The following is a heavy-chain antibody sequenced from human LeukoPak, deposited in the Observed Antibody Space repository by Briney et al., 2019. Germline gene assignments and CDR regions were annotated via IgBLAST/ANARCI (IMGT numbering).Heavy chain of an antibody. J-gene: IGHJ4*02. Sequence: SETLSLTCAVYGGSFSGYYWSWIRQPPGKGLEWIGEINHSGSTNYNPSLKSRVTISVDTSKNQLSLKLSSVTAADTAVYYCARGLRGYSYGYHYWGQGTLVTVSS. CDR1: GGSFSGYY. D-gene: IGHD5-18*01. V-gene: IGHV4-34*01. CDR3: ARGLRGYSYGYHY. CDR2: INHSGST.